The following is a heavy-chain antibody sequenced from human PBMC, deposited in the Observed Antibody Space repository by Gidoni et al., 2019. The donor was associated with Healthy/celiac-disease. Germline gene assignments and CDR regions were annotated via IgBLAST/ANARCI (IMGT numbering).Heavy chain of an antibody. D-gene: IGHD3-10*01. Sequence: QLQLQESGPGLVKPSETLSLTCTVSGGSISSSSYYWGWIRQPPGKGLEWIGSIYYSGSTYYNPSLKSRVTISVDTSKNQFSLKLSSVTAADTAVYYCARQIGLVGGWFDPWGQGTLVTVSS. J-gene: IGHJ5*02. CDR3: ARQIGLVGGWFDP. CDR2: IYYSGST. V-gene: IGHV4-39*01. CDR1: GGSISSSSYY.